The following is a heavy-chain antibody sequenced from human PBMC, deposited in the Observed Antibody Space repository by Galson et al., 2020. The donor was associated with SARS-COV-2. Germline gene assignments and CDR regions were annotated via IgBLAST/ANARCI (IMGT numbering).Heavy chain of an antibody. CDR3: ARVREPYDSSGYFDY. CDR1: DDSISNYY. V-gene: IGHV4-59*01. Sequence: SETLSITCTVSDDSISNYYWSWIRQSPGKGLEWIGYIYYTGGTNYSPSLKSRVTISVDTSKNQFSLKLSSVTAADTAVYYCARVREPYDSSGYFDYWGPGILVTVSS. J-gene: IGHJ4*02. CDR2: IYYTGGT. D-gene: IGHD3-22*01.